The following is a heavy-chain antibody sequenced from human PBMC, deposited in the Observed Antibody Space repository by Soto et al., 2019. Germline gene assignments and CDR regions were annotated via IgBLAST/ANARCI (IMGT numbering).Heavy chain of an antibody. CDR2: IWYDGSNK. Sequence: GGSLRLSWAAAGFTFSSYGMHGVRQAPGKGLEWVAVIWYDGSNKYYADSVKGRLTISRDNSKNTLYLQMNSLRAEDTAVYYCARFKVVVVPAAMRSSDYYYYMDVWGQGTTVTVSS. CDR1: GFTFSSYG. CDR3: ARFKVVVVPAAMRSSDYYYYMDV. J-gene: IGHJ6*03. D-gene: IGHD2-2*01. V-gene: IGHV3-33*01.